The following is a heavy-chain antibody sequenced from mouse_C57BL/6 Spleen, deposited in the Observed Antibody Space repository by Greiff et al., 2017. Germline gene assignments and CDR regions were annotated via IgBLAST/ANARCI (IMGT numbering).Heavy chain of an antibody. Sequence: VQLQQSGPELVKPGASVKISCKASGYTFTDYYMNWVKQSHGKSLEWIGDINPNNGGTSYNQKFKGKATLTVDKSSSTAYMELRSLTSEDSAVYYCAREDDYYGSSYYWGQGTTLTVSS. D-gene: IGHD1-1*01. CDR2: INPNNGGT. V-gene: IGHV1-26*01. J-gene: IGHJ2*01. CDR3: AREDDYYGSSYY. CDR1: GYTFTDYY.